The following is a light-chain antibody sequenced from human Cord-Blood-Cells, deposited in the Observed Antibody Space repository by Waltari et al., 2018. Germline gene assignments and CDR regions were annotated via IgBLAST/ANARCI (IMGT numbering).Light chain of an antibody. CDR1: QSVSSY. Sequence: EIVLTHSPATLSLSPGERATLSCRASQSVSSYLAWYQQKPGQAPRLLIYNASNRATGIPARVSGSGSGTDFTLTIRSLEPENFAVYYCQQRSNWPWTFGQGTKVEIK. J-gene: IGKJ1*01. V-gene: IGKV3-11*01. CDR3: QQRSNWPWT. CDR2: NAS.